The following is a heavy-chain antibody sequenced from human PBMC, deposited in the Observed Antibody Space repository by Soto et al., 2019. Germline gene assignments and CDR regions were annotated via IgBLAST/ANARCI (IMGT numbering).Heavy chain of an antibody. CDR1: GFTFSDYY. Sequence: GGSLRLSCAASGFTFSDYYMSWIRQAPGKGLEWVSYISSSSRYTNYADSVKGRFTISRDNAKNSLYLQMNSLRAEDTAVYYCARDVAYHLTAFDIWGQGTMVTVSS. CDR3: ARDVAYHLTAFDI. D-gene: IGHD2-2*01. V-gene: IGHV3-11*06. CDR2: ISSSSRYT. J-gene: IGHJ3*02.